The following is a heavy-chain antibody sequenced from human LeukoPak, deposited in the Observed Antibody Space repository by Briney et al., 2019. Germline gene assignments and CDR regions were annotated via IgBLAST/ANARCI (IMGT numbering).Heavy chain of an antibody. D-gene: IGHD5-12*01. CDR2: IYDSGST. Sequence: SETLSLTCTVSGGSIRSSYYYWGWIRQPPGKGLEWIGSIYDSGSTYYNPSLKSRVTISVDTSKNQFSLKLNSVTAADTAVYYCARGNIGNIVATIYAFDIWGQGTMVTVSS. J-gene: IGHJ3*02. V-gene: IGHV4-39*01. CDR1: GGSIRSSYYY. CDR3: ARGNIGNIVATIYAFDI.